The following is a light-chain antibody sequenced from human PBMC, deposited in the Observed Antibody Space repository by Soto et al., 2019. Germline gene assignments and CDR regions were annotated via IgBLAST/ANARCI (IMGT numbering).Light chain of an antibody. J-gene: IGKJ5*01. CDR2: DAS. Sequence: EIVMTQSPATLSVSPGERATLSCRAGQSVSSNLAWYQQKPGQAPRLLIYDASTRATGVPARFSASGSGTEFTLSISSLQSEDIAVYYCQQYNNWPRGTFGQGTRLEIK. CDR1: QSVSSN. V-gene: IGKV3-15*01. CDR3: QQYNNWPRGT.